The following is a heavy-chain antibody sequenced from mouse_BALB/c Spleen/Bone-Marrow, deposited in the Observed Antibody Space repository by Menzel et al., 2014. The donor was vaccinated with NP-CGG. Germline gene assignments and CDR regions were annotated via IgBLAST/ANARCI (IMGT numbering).Heavy chain of an antibody. CDR3: ATGNAMDY. J-gene: IGHJ4*01. Sequence: EVKVVESGPSLVKPSQTLSLTRSVTGDSITSGYWNWIRKFPGNKLEYMGYISYSGSTYYNPSLKSRISITRDTSKNQYYLQLNAVTTEDTATYYCATGNAMDYWGQGTSVTVSS. V-gene: IGHV3-8*02. D-gene: IGHD4-1*01. CDR2: ISYSGST. CDR1: GDSITSGY.